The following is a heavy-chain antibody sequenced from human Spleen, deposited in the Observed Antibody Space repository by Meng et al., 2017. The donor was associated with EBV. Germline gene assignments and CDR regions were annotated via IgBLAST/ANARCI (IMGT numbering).Heavy chain of an antibody. CDR1: GESFTCYY. Sequence: QVRVNQWGAVLVKASETLSRTCSVYGESFTCYYWGWIRQPPGKGLEWIGEVSHSGGSKYNAPLKSRVTISMDTSVNQISLRLDSVTAADTAVYYCARGTIRGNRRYMEYYHYWGQGTLVTVSS. V-gene: IGHV4-34*01. CDR2: VSHSGGS. CDR3: ARGTIRGNRRYMEYYHY. J-gene: IGHJ4*02. D-gene: IGHD3-3*02.